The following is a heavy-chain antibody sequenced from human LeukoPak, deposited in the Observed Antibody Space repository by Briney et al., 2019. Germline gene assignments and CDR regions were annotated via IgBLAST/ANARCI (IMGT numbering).Heavy chain of an antibody. CDR3: ARDLIMITFGGGLDY. D-gene: IGHD3-16*01. Sequence: ASVKVSCKASGYTSTSYYMHWVRQAPGQGLEWMGIINPSGGSTSYAQKFQGRVTMTRDTSTSTVYMELSSLRSEDTAVYYCARDLIMITFGGGLDYWGQGTLVTVSS. J-gene: IGHJ4*02. CDR1: GYTSTSYY. CDR2: INPSGGST. V-gene: IGHV1-46*03.